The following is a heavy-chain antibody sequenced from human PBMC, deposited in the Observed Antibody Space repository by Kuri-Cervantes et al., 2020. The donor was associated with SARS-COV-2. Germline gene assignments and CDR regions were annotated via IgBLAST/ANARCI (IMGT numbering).Heavy chain of an antibody. D-gene: IGHD6-19*01. V-gene: IGHV3-30-3*01. Sequence: LSLTCAASGFTFSSYAMHWVRQAPGKGLEWVAVISYDGSNKYYADSVKGRFTISRDNSKNTLYLQMNSLRAEDTAVYYCAREPIAVAGIFFDYWGQGALVTVSS. CDR3: AREPIAVAGIFFDY. CDR1: GFTFSSYA. J-gene: IGHJ4*02. CDR2: ISYDGSNK.